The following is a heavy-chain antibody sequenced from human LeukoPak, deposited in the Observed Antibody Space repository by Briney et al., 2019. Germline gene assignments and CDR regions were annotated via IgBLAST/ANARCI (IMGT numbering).Heavy chain of an antibody. D-gene: IGHD3-22*01. CDR1: GFTFSSYW. J-gene: IGHJ4*02. CDR2: MNQDGSEI. V-gene: IGHV3-7*03. CDR3: AKGGNYYDSSGRYYFDY. Sequence: PPGGSLRLSCAASGFTFSSYWMTWVRQAPGKGLEWVANMNQDGSEIYYVDAVKGRFTMSRDNSNNTLYLQMNSLRAEDTAVYYCAKGGNYYDSSGRYYFDYWGQGTLVTVSS.